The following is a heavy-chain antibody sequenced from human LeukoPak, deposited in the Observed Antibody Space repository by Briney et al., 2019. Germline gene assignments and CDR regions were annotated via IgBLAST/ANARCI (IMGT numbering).Heavy chain of an antibody. CDR2: VYTSGNT. CDR1: GGSISTYY. D-gene: IGHD6-19*01. CDR3: VREPVTGTSNFFDF. V-gene: IGHV4-4*07. Sequence: SETLSLTCTVSGGSISTYYWSWIRQPAGKGLEWIGRVYTSGNTNYNPSLKSRVTMSVDTSKKQFSLKLSSVTAADTAVYYCVREPVTGTSNFFDFWGQGTLVTVSS. J-gene: IGHJ4*02.